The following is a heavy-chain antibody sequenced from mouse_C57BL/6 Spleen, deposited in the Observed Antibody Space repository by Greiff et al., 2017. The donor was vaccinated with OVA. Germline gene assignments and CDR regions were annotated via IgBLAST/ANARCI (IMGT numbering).Heavy chain of an antibody. D-gene: IGHD2-5*01. J-gene: IGHJ3*01. CDR1: GYTFTSYW. V-gene: IGHV1-69*01. CDR3: ARGGYSKEFAY. Sequence: QVQLQQPGAEPVMPGASVKLSCKASGYTFTSYWMHWVKQRPGQGLEWIGEIDPSDSYTNYNQKFKGKSTLTVDKSSSTAYMQLSSLTSEDSAVYYCARGGYSKEFAYWGQGTLVTVSA. CDR2: IDPSDSYT.